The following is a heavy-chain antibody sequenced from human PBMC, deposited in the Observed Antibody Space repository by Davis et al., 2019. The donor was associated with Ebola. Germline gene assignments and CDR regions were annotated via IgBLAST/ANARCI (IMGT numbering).Heavy chain of an antibody. CDR1: GFKFAIYS. V-gene: IGHV3-21*01. CDR3: ASGPRDYVGYNWFDP. Sequence: PGGSLRLSCVASGFKFAIYSMHWVRQAPGKGLEWVSSISSTTTSYIHYADSVKGRFTISTDTAKNSLFLQMNSLRAEDTAVYYCASGPRDYVGYNWFDPWGQGTLVTVSS. CDR2: ISSTTTSYI. J-gene: IGHJ5*02. D-gene: IGHD4-17*01.